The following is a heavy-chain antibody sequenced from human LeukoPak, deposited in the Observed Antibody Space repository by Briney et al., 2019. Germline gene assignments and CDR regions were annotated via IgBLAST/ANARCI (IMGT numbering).Heavy chain of an antibody. J-gene: IGHJ5*02. CDR3: AREGGGYYDSSGYYYEDWFDP. D-gene: IGHD3-22*01. CDR2: IYTSGST. CDR1: GGSISSYY. Sequence: SETLSLTCTVSGGSISSYYWSWIRQPAGTGLEWIGRIYTSGSTNYNPSLKSRVTMSVDTSKNQFSLKLSSVTAADTAVYYCAREGGGYYDSSGYYYEDWFDPWGQGTLVTVSS. V-gene: IGHV4-4*07.